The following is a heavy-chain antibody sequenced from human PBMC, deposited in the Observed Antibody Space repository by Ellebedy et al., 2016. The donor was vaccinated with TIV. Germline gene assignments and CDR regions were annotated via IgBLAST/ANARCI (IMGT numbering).Heavy chain of an antibody. V-gene: IGHV1-69*13. CDR2: IIPIFGTA. J-gene: IGHJ4*02. D-gene: IGHD6-19*01. CDR3: ARDPSWLTFDY. CDR1: GGTFSSYA. Sequence: SVKVSXXASGGTFSSYAISWVRQAPGQGLEWMGGIIPIFGTANYAQKFQGRVTITADESTSTAYMELSSLRSEDTAVYYCARDPSWLTFDYWGQGTLVTVSS.